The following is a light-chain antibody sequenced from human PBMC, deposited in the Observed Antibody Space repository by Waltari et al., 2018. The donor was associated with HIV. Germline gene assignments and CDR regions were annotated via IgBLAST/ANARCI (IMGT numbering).Light chain of an antibody. V-gene: IGKV3-20*01. CDR2: GAF. CDR3: QQFGSSLPYT. J-gene: IGKJ2*01. Sequence: EIVLTQSPGTLSLSPGERATLSCRASQSVSSDYLAWYQQKPGQAPRLLVYGAFRRATGIPDRFSGSGSGTDFTLTIRRLEAEDFAVYYCQQFGSSLPYTFGQGTKLEIK. CDR1: QSVSSDY.